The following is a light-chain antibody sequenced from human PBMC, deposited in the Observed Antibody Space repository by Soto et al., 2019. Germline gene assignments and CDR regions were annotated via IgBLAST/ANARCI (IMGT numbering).Light chain of an antibody. Sequence: DIQMTQSPSTLSASVGDRVTITCRASQSISSWLAWYQQKPGKAPKVLIYDASSLESGVQSRFSGSGSGTEFTLTISSLQPDDFATYYCKQYNSYSETFGQGTKVDIK. J-gene: IGKJ1*01. CDR3: KQYNSYSET. CDR2: DAS. CDR1: QSISSW. V-gene: IGKV1-5*01.